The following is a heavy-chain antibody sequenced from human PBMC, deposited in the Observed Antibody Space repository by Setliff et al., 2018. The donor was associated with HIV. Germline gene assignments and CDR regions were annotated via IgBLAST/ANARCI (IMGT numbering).Heavy chain of an antibody. Sequence: SETLSLTCTVSAGSISSYYWSWIRQPPGKGLEWIGYIYATGSTNYNPSLKGRVTVSVDTAKNQFSLRLSSVTAADTAVYYCARHPPHDSTWPYYYCGMDVWGQGTTVTVSS. V-gene: IGHV4-4*09. CDR2: IYATGST. CDR1: AGSISSYY. CDR3: ARHPPHDSTWPYYYCGMDV. D-gene: IGHD6-13*01. J-gene: IGHJ6*02.